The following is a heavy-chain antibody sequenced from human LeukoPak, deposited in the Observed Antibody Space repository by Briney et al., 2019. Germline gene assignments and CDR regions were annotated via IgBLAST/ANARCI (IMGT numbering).Heavy chain of an antibody. J-gene: IGHJ4*02. CDR1: GYXFTGYY. V-gene: IGHV1-2*02. CDR3: ARVDMVRGVIEGYYFDY. Sequence: ASVKVSCKASGYXFTGYYMHWVRQAPGQGLEWMGWINPNSGGTNYAQKFQGRVTMTRDTSISTAYMELSRLRSDDTAVYYCARVDMVRGVIEGYYFDYWGQGTLVTVSS. CDR2: INPNSGGT. D-gene: IGHD3-10*01.